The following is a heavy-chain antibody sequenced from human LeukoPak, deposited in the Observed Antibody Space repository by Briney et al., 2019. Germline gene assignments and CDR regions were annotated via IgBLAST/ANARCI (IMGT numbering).Heavy chain of an antibody. CDR3: ARGVYSSSWPLDY. Sequence: PGGSLRLSCAASGFTFSSYDMHWVRQATGKGLEWVSVIDTDGDTYYPDSVKGRFTISRENAKNSLYLQMNSLRAGDTAVYYCARGVYSSSWPLDYWGQGTLVTVSS. D-gene: IGHD6-13*01. CDR1: GFTFSSYD. V-gene: IGHV3-13*01. J-gene: IGHJ4*02. CDR2: IDTDGDT.